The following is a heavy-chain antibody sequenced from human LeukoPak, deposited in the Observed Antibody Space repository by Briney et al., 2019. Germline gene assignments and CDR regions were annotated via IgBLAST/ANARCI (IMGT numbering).Heavy chain of an antibody. V-gene: IGHV1-24*01. CDR1: GYTLTELS. Sequence: ASVKVSCKVSGYTLTELSMHWVRQAPGKGLEWMGGFDPEDGETIYAQKFQGRVTMTRDTSISTAYMELSRLRSDDTAVYYCASAPVGVVVPAAVDYWGQGTLVTVSS. D-gene: IGHD2-2*01. J-gene: IGHJ4*02. CDR3: ASAPVGVVVPAAVDY. CDR2: FDPEDGET.